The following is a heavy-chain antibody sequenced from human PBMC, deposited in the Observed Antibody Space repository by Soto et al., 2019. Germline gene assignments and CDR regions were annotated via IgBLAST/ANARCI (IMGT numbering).Heavy chain of an antibody. Sequence: EVQLVESGGGLVQPGGSLRLSCAGSGFAVSRSYMTWVRQAPGKGLEWVSVIFAGGLSSYADSVKGRFMMYRETSNNTLLLQMNKLRAEDTAVYYCARGLHSEYIYLSLAANWGQGVLVTVSS. D-gene: IGHD2-2*02. J-gene: IGHJ4*02. CDR3: ARGLHSEYIYLSLAAN. V-gene: IGHV3-66*01. CDR2: IFAGGLS. CDR1: GFAVSRSY.